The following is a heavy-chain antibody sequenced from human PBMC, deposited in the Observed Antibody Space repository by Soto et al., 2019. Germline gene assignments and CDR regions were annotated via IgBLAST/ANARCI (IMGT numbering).Heavy chain of an antibody. D-gene: IGHD6-6*01. CDR1: GYTFTSYA. J-gene: IGHJ4*02. V-gene: IGHV1-3*01. CDR3: AKEMYPRTVLDSSSPWGDY. Sequence: GASVKVSCKASGYTFTSYAMHWVRQAPGQRLEWMGWINAGNGNTKYSQKFQGRFTISRDLSGNTLFLQMNSLRLEDTAVYFCAKEMYPRTVLDSSSPWGDYWGQGTLVTVSS. CDR2: INAGNGNT.